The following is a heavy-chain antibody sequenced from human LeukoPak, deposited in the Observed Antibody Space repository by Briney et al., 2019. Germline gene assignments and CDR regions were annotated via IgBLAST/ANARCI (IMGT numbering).Heavy chain of an antibody. CDR3: AKHAGGITTTGTRPFDY. CDR2: IYYSGST. V-gene: IGHV4-39*01. J-gene: IGHJ4*02. CDR1: GASFSSSTYY. Sequence: SETLSLTCTVSGASFSSSTYYWGWIRQPPGKGLEWIGCIYYSGSTYYNPSLKSRVTMSVDTSKNQFSLKLSSVTAADTAVYYCAKHAGGITTTGTRPFDYWGQGTLVTVSS. D-gene: IGHD6-13*01.